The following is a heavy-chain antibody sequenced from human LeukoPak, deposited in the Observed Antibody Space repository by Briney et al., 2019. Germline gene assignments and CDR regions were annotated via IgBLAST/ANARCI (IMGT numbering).Heavy chain of an antibody. D-gene: IGHD5-18*01. Sequence: PSETLSLTCTVSGGSISSYYWSWIRQPPGKGLEWSGYIYYSGSTNYNPSLKSRVTISVDTSKNQFSLKLSSVTAADTAVYYCARHYGNTAMVTPLDYWGQGTLVTVSS. CDR1: GGSISSYY. CDR2: IYYSGST. J-gene: IGHJ4*02. CDR3: ARHYGNTAMVTPLDY. V-gene: IGHV4-59*08.